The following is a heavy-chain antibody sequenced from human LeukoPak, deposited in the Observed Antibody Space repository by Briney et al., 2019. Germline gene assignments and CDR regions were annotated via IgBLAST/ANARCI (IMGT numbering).Heavy chain of an antibody. D-gene: IGHD3-22*01. CDR3: ARVRGSGYYYFDY. CDR2: IYYSGST. CDR1: GGSISSYY. J-gene: IGHJ4*02. V-gene: IGHV4-59*01. Sequence: PSETLSLTCTVSGGSISSYYWSWIRQPPGKGLEWIGYIYYSGSTNYNPSLKSRVTISVDTSKNQFSLKLSSVTAADTAVYYCARVRGSGYYYFDYWGQGTLVTVSS.